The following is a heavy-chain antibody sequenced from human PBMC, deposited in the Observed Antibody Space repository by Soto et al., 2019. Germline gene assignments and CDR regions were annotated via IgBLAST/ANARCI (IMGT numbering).Heavy chain of an antibody. V-gene: IGHV3-23*01. CDR1: GFTISRNA. Sequence: GGSLRLSCAASGFTISRNAMYWVRQAPGKGLEWISGISERGDTTHYAESVKGRFTISRDTSKNTLYLQLNTLRADDTAIYYCAKDKPGTTSFDYWGQGTLVTVS. D-gene: IGHD1-1*01. CDR2: ISERGDTT. CDR3: AKDKPGTTSFDY. J-gene: IGHJ4*02.